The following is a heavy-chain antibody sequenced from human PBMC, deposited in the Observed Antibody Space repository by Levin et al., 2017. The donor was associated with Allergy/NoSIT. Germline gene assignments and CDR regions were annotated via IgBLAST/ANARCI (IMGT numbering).Heavy chain of an antibody. V-gene: IGHV3-72*01. CDR1: GFTFSDHY. CDR3: ARVGVGATTSSASGGFDY. CDR2: TRNKANSYTT. J-gene: IGHJ4*02. Sequence: LSLTCAASGFTFSDHYMDWVRQAPGKGLEWVGRTRNKANSYTTEYAASVKGRFTISRDDSKNSLYLQMNSLKTEDTAVYYCARVGVGATTSSASGGFDYWGQGTLVTVSS. D-gene: IGHD1-26*01.